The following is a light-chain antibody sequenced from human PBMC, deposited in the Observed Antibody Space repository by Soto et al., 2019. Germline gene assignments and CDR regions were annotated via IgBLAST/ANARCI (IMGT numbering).Light chain of an antibody. J-gene: IGKJ1*01. V-gene: IGKV1-39*01. CDR2: AAS. Sequence: DIQMTQSPSSLSASVEDRVIITCRASQSISNHLNWYQQKPGKAPMLLIFAASSLQSGVPSRFSGSRSGPDFTLTISSLQPEDVATYYCLQLNTYPWTFGQGTKVDIK. CDR1: QSISNH. CDR3: LQLNTYPWT.